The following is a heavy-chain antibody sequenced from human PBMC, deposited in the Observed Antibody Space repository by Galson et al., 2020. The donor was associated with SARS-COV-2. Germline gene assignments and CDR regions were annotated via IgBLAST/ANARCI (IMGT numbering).Heavy chain of an antibody. CDR2: ILGSGGRT. J-gene: IGHJ5*01. Sequence: GESLKISCVTSGFTFRLNSISWVRQSPGKWLEWLSGILGSGGRTYYADSVKARFSISRDNSKNTVYLQMNSLKDEDTAIYYCAKDRGIDYGDQLDSWGQGTLVTVSS. CDR3: AKDRGIDYGDQLDS. CDR1: GFTFRLNS. V-gene: IGHV3-23*01. D-gene: IGHD4-17*01.